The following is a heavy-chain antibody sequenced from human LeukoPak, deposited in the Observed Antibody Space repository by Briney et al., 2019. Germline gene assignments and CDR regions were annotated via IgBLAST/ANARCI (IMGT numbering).Heavy chain of an antibody. V-gene: IGHV3-23*01. J-gene: IGHJ4*02. CDR2: IGSSGGNT. CDR1: GFTFSNYA. D-gene: IGHD6-19*01. CDR3: ALRSGYSSGWYVV. Sequence: GGSLRLSCAASGFTFSNYAVTWVRQAPGKGLEWLSTIGSSGGNTYYADSVKGRFTISRDNSRGTLFLQMNSLRAEDTAVYYCALRSGYSSGWYVVWGQGTLVTVSS.